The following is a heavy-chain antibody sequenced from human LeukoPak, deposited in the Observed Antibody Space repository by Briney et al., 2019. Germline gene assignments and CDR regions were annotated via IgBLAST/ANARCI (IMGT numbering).Heavy chain of an antibody. CDR3: ARPDDYGDYVFGGAFDI. CDR2: IYYSGST. J-gene: IGHJ3*02. Sequence: SETLSLTCTVSGGSISSSSYYWDWIRQPPGKGLEWIGSIYYSGSTYYNPSLKSRVTISVDTSKNQFSLKLSSVTAADTAVYYCARPDDYGDYVFGGAFDIWGQGTMVTVSS. D-gene: IGHD4-17*01. V-gene: IGHV4-39*01. CDR1: GGSISSSSYY.